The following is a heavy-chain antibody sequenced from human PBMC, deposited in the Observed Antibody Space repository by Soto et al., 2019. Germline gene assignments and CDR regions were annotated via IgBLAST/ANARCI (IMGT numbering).Heavy chain of an antibody. J-gene: IGHJ5*02. CDR3: ARDRGPSSGYYPYWFDP. CDR2: IIPIFGTA. Sequence: SCKASGGTFSSYAISWVRQAPGQGLEWMGEIIPIFGTANYAQKFQGRVTITADESTSTAYMELSSLRSEDTAVYYCARDRGPSSGYYPYWFDPWGQGTLVTVS. CDR1: GGTFSSYA. D-gene: IGHD3-22*01. V-gene: IGHV1-69*01.